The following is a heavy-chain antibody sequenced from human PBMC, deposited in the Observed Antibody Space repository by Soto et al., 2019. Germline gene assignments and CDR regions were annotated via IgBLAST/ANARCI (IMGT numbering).Heavy chain of an antibody. Sequence: ASVKVSCKASGGTFSSYAISWVRQAPGQGLEWMGGIIPIFGTANYAQKFQGRVTITADESTSTAYMELSSLRSEDTAVYYCARALPFDTVTTAGLSLGNYYYYGMDVWGQGTTVTVSS. D-gene: IGHD4-17*01. V-gene: IGHV1-69*13. J-gene: IGHJ6*02. CDR1: GGTFSSYA. CDR3: ARALPFDTVTTAGLSLGNYYYYGMDV. CDR2: IIPIFGTA.